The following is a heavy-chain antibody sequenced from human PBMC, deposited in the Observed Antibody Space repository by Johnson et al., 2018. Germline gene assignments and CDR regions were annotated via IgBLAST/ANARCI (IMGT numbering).Heavy chain of an antibody. V-gene: IGHV3-30-3*01. CDR2: ISYDGSNK. J-gene: IGHJ3*02. Sequence: QVQLVQSGGGVVQPGRSLRLSCAASGFTFSSYAMHWVRQAPGKGLAWVAVISYDGSNKYYADSVKGRFTISRDNSKNTLYLQMNSLRAEDTAVYYCARDGTEDAFDIWGQGTMVTVSS. D-gene: IGHD2-8*02. CDR3: ARDGTEDAFDI. CDR1: GFTFSSYA.